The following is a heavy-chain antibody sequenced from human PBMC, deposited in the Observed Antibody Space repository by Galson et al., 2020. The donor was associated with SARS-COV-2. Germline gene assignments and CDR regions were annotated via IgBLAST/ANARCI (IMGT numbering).Heavy chain of an antibody. CDR1: GASFTSHY. CDR3: ATQLNMAYGFV. V-gene: IGHV4-59*11. J-gene: IGHJ4*02. Sequence: SETLSLTCTVSGASFTSHYWSWIRQPPGKGLEWIGYLYYSDRTNYSPSLNSRVTISVDTSKNQFSLRLSSVTAADTAVYYCATQLNMAYGFVWGQGTLVTVSS. D-gene: IGHD2-2*01. CDR2: LYYSDRT.